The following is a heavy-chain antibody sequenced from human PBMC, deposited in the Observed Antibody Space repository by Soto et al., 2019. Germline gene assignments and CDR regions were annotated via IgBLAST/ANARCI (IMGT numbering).Heavy chain of an antibody. CDR2: ISSSSSYI. CDR3: ATVSSSGNYFDY. V-gene: IGHV3-21*01. CDR1: GFTFSSYS. Sequence: PGGSLRLSCAASGFTFSSYSMNWVRQAPGKGLEWVSSISSSSSYIYYADSVKGRFTISRDNAKNSLYLQMNSLRAEDTAVYYCATVSSSGNYFDYWGQGTLVTVYS. D-gene: IGHD6-6*01. J-gene: IGHJ4*02.